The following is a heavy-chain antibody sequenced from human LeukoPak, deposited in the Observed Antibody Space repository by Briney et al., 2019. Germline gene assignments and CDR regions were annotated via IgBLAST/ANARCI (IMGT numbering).Heavy chain of an antibody. D-gene: IGHD3-10*01. CDR3: ARDSYQDYYGRFDP. J-gene: IGHJ5*02. V-gene: IGHV3-33*01. Sequence: PGGSLRLSCAASGFSFSNHSMHWVRQAPGKRLEWVAVIWGDGNNKRYANSVNGRFTISRDNSENTLYLQMNGLTAEDTAMYYCARDSYQDYYGRFDPWGQGTLVIVSS. CDR2: IWGDGNNK. CDR1: GFSFSNHS.